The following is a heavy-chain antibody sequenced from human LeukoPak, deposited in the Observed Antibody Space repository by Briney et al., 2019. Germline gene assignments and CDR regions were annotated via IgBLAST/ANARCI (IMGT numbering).Heavy chain of an antibody. CDR3: ARDGSSSGSLYYFEY. V-gene: IGHV3-33*01. CDR1: GCTFSSYG. Sequence: GVSLRLSCAASGCTFSSYGMQWVGQAPGKGLEGVAVIWYDGSNKYYADSVKGRFTISRDNSKNTVYLQMNSLRAEDTAVYYCARDGSSSGSLYYFEYWGQGTLVTVSS. CDR2: IWYDGSNK. J-gene: IGHJ4*02. D-gene: IGHD3-22*01.